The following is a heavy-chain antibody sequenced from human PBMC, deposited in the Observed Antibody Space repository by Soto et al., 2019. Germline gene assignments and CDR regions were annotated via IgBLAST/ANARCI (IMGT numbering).Heavy chain of an antibody. D-gene: IGHD5-12*01. CDR1: GFTFSSFW. V-gene: IGHV3-7*01. CDR3: ARDVGYDYVN. CDR2: IKQDGSEK. J-gene: IGHJ4*02. Sequence: GGSLRLSCAVSGFTFSSFWMSWVRQAPGKGLEWVATIKQDGSEKYYVDSVKGRFTISRDNAENSLYLHMNSLSAEDTAVYFCARDVGYDYVNWGQGTLVTVSS.